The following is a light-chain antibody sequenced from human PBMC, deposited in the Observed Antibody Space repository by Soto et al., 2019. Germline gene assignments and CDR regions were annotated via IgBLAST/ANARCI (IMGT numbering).Light chain of an antibody. CDR1: QSINKW. V-gene: IGKV1-5*03. CDR3: QQYGSSPTT. J-gene: IGKJ1*01. CDR2: EAS. Sequence: DIQMTQSPSTLSASVGDTVTITCRASQSINKWLAWYQQKPGKAPTLLIYEASILKSGVPSRFSGSGSGTDFTLTISRLEPEDFAVYYCQQYGSSPTTFGQGTKVDIK.